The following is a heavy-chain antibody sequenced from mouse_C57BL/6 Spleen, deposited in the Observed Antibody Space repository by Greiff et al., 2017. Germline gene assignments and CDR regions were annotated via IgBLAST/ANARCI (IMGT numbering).Heavy chain of an antibody. CDR3: AIYEGYYGAD. CDR1: GYTFTTYP. V-gene: IGHV1-47*01. CDR2: FHPSNDDT. Sequence: VQLQQPGAELVKPGASVKMSCKASGYTFTTYPIAWMKQNHGKSLEWIGNFHPSNDDTKYNEKFKGKATLTVEKSSSTAYLALSRLTSDDSAVFYCAIYEGYYGADWGPGTLVTVSA. J-gene: IGHJ3*01. D-gene: IGHD2-3*01.